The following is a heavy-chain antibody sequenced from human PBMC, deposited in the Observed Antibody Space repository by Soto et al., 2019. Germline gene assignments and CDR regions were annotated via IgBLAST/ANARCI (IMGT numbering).Heavy chain of an antibody. V-gene: IGHV4-34*01. CDR2: INHTGST. CDR1: GAPFSGYY. J-gene: IGHJ4*02. Sequence: PSETLSLTCAVYGAPFSGYYLTWIRQPPGKGLEWIGEINHTGSTKYNPSLKSRVTISLDTSKNQFSLSLRSVTAADTAVYYCARGREIFGAVTPFEYWGQGTQVTVPQ. D-gene: IGHD3-3*01. CDR3: ARGREIFGAVTPFEY.